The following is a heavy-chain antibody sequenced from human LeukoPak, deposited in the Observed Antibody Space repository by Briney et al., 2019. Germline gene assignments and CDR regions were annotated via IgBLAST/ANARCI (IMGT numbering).Heavy chain of an antibody. J-gene: IGHJ5*02. CDR3: AKDGIDSGDPNGFDP. D-gene: IGHD3-10*01. CDR2: ISGDGGST. CDR1: GLTFDHYV. Sequence: GGSLRLSCAASGLTFDHYVMHWVRQAPGKGLEWVSLISGDGGSTYYADSVKGRFTISRDSSKNMLYLQMNTLRAEDTAIYYCAKDGIDSGDPNGFDPWGQGTLVTVSS. V-gene: IGHV3-43*02.